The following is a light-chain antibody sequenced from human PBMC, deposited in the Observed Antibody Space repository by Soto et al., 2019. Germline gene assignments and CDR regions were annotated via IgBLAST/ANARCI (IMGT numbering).Light chain of an antibody. Sequence: DIQMTQSPSTLSASVGDRVTITCRASQSISSWLAWYQQKPGKAPKLLIYDASSLESGVPSRFSGSGSGTEFTLTISSLQPDDFATYYCQQSYRTPYIFGQGTNLEIK. V-gene: IGKV1-5*01. J-gene: IGKJ2*01. CDR3: QQSYRTPYI. CDR2: DAS. CDR1: QSISSW.